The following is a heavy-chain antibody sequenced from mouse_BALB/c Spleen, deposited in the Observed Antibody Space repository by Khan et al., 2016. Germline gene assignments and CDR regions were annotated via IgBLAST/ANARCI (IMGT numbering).Heavy chain of an antibody. J-gene: IGHJ1*01. CDR1: GFTFSGFW. V-gene: IGHV11-2*02. Sequence: EVQLLETGGGLVQPGGSRGLSCEGSGFTFSGFWMSWVRQTPGKTLEWIGDINSDGSAINYAPSIKDRFTIFRDNDKSTLYLQMSNVRSEDTATYFCMRYDGYYWYFYVWGAGTTVTVSS. CDR2: INSDGSAI. D-gene: IGHD2-3*01. CDR3: MRYDGYYWYFYV.